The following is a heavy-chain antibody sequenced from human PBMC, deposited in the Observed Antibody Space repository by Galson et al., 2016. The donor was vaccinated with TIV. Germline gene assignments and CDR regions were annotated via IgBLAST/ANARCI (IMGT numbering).Heavy chain of an antibody. V-gene: IGHV3-23*01. CDR1: GFSFSSSA. Sequence: SLRLSCAASGFSFSSSAISWVRHAPGKGLEWVSAIASSGRAYYAASVKGRFTISRDNSKNTVNLQMDSLRAEDTAVYYCAKEGIKWLQLYYVDYWGQGILVTLSS. J-gene: IGHJ4*02. D-gene: IGHD5-24*01. CDR2: IASSGRA. CDR3: AKEGIKWLQLYYVDY.